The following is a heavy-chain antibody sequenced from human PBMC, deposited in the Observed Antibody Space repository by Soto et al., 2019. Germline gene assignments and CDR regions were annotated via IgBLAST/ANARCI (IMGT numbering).Heavy chain of an antibody. Sequence: GGSLRLSCAASGFTFSSYSMNWVRQAPGKGLEWVSSISSSSSYIYYADSVKGRFTISRDNAKNSLYLQMNSLRAEDTAVYYCARDLVVAATLGLFDYWGQGTLDTVSS. CDR3: ARDLVVAATLGLFDY. V-gene: IGHV3-21*01. CDR2: ISSSSSYI. D-gene: IGHD2-15*01. J-gene: IGHJ4*02. CDR1: GFTFSSYS.